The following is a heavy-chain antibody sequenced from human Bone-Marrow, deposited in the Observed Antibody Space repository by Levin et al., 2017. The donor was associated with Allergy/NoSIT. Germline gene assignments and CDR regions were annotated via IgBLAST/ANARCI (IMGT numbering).Heavy chain of an antibody. CDR1: GGPVTNHN. J-gene: IGHJ4*02. D-gene: IGHD6-19*01. V-gene: IGHV4-59*02. CDR3: AGDSAGWTLAGL. CDR2: VHYSGGT. Sequence: PGGSLRLSCSVTGGPVTNHNWIWIRQPAGKGLEWIGNVHYSGGTTYNPSLDSRVTMSVDTSKNQFSLKLSSVTAADTAIYFCAGDSAGWTLAGLWGQGTLVAVSS.